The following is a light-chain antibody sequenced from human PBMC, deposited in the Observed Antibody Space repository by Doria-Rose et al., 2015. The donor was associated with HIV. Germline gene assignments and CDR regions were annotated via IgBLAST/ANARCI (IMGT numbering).Light chain of an antibody. CDR3: QQYYDTPS. Sequence: VLTQPPESLGMSLGERATLNCKSNQSLLYTSKNYLAWYQQKPGQPPKLLIYWASTRQSGVPARFSGSGSGTDFTLTISSLEAEDVAVYYCQQYYDTPSLGPGTTVDIK. CDR2: WAS. J-gene: IGKJ3*01. CDR1: QSLLYTSKNY. V-gene: IGKV4-1*01.